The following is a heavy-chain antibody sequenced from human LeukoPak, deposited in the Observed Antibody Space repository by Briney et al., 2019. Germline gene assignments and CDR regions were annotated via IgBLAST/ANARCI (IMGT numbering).Heavy chain of an antibody. V-gene: IGHV1-18*01. CDR1: GYTFTSYG. J-gene: IGHJ3*02. CDR2: ISAYNGNT. CDR3: ARDPVQLWLPAFDI. D-gene: IGHD5-18*01. Sequence: ASVKVSCKASGYTFTSYGISWVRQAPGQGLEWMGWISAYNGNTNYAQKLQGRVTMTTDTSTSTAYMELRSLRSDDTAMYYCARDPVQLWLPAFDIWGQGTMVTVSS.